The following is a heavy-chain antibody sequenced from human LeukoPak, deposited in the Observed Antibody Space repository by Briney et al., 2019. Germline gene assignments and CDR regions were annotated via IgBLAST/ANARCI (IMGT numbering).Heavy chain of an antibody. CDR2: ISGSAGTL. CDR1: GFTLSNYK. Sequence: GGSLRLSCAASGFTLSNYKMNWVRQAPGKGLEWVSYISGSAGTLYYADSVKGRFTTSRDNAKKSLYLQMNSLRAEDAAVYYCAREGNWNNFDYWGQGTLVTVSS. CDR3: AREGNWNNFDY. V-gene: IGHV3-48*03. J-gene: IGHJ4*02. D-gene: IGHD1-1*01.